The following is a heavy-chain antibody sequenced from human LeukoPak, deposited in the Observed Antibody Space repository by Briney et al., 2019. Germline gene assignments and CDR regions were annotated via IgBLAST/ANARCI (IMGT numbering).Heavy chain of an antibody. V-gene: IGHV3-23*01. Sequence: GGSLRLSCAASGFSFSGYAMTWVRQAPGKGLEWVSALSVSGGNTYYADSVKGRFTISRANSKNTLYLQMNSLRAEDTAVYYCAKADSTTWYNNYVDGWGQGALVTVSS. CDR2: LSVSGGNT. CDR1: GFSFSGYA. J-gene: IGHJ4*02. CDR3: AKADSTTWYNNYVDG. D-gene: IGHD2-2*02.